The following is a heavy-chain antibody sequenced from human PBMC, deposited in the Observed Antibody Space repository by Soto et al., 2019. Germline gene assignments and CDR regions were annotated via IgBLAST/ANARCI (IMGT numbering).Heavy chain of an antibody. CDR3: ARGDSSGLNWFDP. CDR2: ISRDTTYM. V-gene: IGHV3-21*01. Sequence: GGSLRLSCAASTSTFSTYGLTWVRQAPGKGLEWVSSISRDTTYMYYADSVRGRFTISRDNAKNSLYLQMSSLRTEDTAVYYCARGDSSGLNWFDPWGQGTLVTVSS. J-gene: IGHJ5*02. CDR1: TSTFSTYG. D-gene: IGHD6-19*01.